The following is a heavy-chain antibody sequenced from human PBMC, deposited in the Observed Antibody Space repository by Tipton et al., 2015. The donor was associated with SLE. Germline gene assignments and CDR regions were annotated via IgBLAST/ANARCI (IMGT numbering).Heavy chain of an antibody. D-gene: IGHD3-9*01. CDR2: IDNDGSLM. CDR1: GFTFRSNW. V-gene: IGHV3-74*03. Sequence: SLRLSCVASGFTFRSNWMHWVRQAPGGGLEWVAQIDNDGSLMTYAESVKGRFTISRDNARNTLYLQMNSLRDEDTAVYYCARDCCFGGSFGSWGQGTLVTVSS. J-gene: IGHJ5*02. CDR3: ARDCCFGGSFGS.